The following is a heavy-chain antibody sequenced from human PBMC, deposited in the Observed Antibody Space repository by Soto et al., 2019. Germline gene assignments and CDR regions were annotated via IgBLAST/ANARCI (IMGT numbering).Heavy chain of an antibody. D-gene: IGHD3-3*01. CDR2: ISGSGGST. J-gene: IGHJ6*02. Sequence: GSLRLSCAASGFTFSSYAMSWVRQAPGKGLEWVSAISGSGGSTYYADSVKGRFTISRDNSKNTLYLQMNSLRAEDTAVYYCAKGRITIFGVVMGPAYYYYYGMDVWGQGTTVTVSS. CDR1: GFTFSSYA. V-gene: IGHV3-23*01. CDR3: AKGRITIFGVVMGPAYYYYYGMDV.